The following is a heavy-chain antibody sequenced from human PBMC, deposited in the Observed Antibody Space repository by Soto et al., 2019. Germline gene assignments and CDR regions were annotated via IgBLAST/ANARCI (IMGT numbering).Heavy chain of an antibody. J-gene: IGHJ6*02. D-gene: IGHD6-19*01. V-gene: IGHV4-34*01. CDR1: GGSFSGYY. CDR3: ARARRAGAGYYYYYGMDV. CDR2: INHSGST. Sequence: QVQLQQWGAGLLKPSETLSLTCAVYGGSFSGYYWSWIRQPPGKGLEWIGEINHSGSTNYNPSLKSRVTISVDTSKNQFSLKLSSMTAADTAVYYCARARRAGAGYYYYYGMDVWGQGTTVTVSS.